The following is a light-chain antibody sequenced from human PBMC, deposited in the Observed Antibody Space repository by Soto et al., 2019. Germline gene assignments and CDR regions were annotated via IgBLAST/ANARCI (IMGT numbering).Light chain of an antibody. CDR2: AAS. J-gene: IGKJ2*01. CDR3: QQLNSYLMYT. V-gene: IGKV1-9*01. CDR1: QGISSY. Sequence: DIQLTQSPSFLSASVGERVTITCRASQGISSYLAWYQQKPGKAPKLLMYAASTLQSGVPSRFSGSGSGTEFTLTISSLQPEDFATYYCQQLNSYLMYTFGQGTKLEIK.